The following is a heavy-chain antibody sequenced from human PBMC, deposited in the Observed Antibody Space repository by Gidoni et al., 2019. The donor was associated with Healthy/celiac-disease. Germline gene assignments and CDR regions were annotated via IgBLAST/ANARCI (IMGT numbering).Heavy chain of an antibody. CDR2: IKQDGSEK. V-gene: IGHV3-7*03. CDR1: GFTFSSYW. CDR3: AREGWHPADPFWSGYYNPYYYGMDV. Sequence: EVQLVESGGGLVQPGGSLRLSCAASGFTFSSYWMSWVRQAPGKGLEWVANIKQDGSEKYYVDSVKGRFTISRDNAKNSLYLQMNSLRAEDTAVYYCAREGWHPADPFWSGYYNPYYYGMDVWGQGTTVTVSS. D-gene: IGHD3-3*01. J-gene: IGHJ6*02.